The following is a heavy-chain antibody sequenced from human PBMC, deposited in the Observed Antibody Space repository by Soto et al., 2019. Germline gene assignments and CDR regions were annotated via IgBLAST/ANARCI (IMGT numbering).Heavy chain of an antibody. CDR2: ISYDGSNK. J-gene: IGHJ6*02. D-gene: IGHD3-10*01. CDR1: GFTFSSYG. Sequence: QVQLVESGGGVVQPGRSLRLSCAASGFTFSSYGMHWVRQAPGKGLEWVAVISYDGSNKYYADSVKGRFTISRDNSKNTLYLQMNSLRAEDTAVYYCAKISGSGSYYLPYYYGMDVWGQGTTVTVSS. CDR3: AKISGSGSYYLPYYYGMDV. V-gene: IGHV3-30*18.